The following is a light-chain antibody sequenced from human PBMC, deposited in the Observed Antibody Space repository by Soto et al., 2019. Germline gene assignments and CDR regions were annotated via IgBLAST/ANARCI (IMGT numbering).Light chain of an antibody. CDR3: QQYNNWPRT. CDR1: QSVSSN. V-gene: IGKV3-15*01. CDR2: GAS. J-gene: IGKJ1*01. Sequence: IEITQSPATLSVSPGERATLSCRASQSVSSNLAWYQQKPGQAPRLLIYGASTRATGIPARFSGSGSGTEFTLTISSLQSEDFAVYYCQQYNNWPRTFGQGTKVDIK.